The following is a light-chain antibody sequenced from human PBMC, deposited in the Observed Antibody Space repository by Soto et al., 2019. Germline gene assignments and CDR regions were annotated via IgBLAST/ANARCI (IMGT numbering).Light chain of an antibody. CDR2: DVS. CDR3: CSYAGSYV. J-gene: IGLJ1*01. CDR1: SSDVGGYNY. Sequence: QSVLTQPRSVSGSPGQSVTISCTGTSSDVGGYNYVSWYQQHPGKAPKLMIYDVSKRPSGVPDRFSGSKSGNTASLTIPGLQAEDEADYYCCSYAGSYVFGTGTKVTV. V-gene: IGLV2-11*01.